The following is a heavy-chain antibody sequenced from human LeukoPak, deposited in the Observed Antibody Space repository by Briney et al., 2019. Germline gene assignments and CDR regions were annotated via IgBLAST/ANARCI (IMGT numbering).Heavy chain of an antibody. CDR3: TTDTGSFDF. CDR1: EFTFRNAW. V-gene: IGHV3-15*01. D-gene: IGHD1-14*01. Sequence: GGSLRLSCAASEFTFRNAWMSWVRQAPGKGLEWVGRIKSKTDGGTTDYAAPVKGRFSISRDDSKNTLYLQMNSLETEDTAVYYGTTDTGSFDFWGQGTLVTVSS. J-gene: IGHJ4*02. CDR2: IKSKTDGGTT.